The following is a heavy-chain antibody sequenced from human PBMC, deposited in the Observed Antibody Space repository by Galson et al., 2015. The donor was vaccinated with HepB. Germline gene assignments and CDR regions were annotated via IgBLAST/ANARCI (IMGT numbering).Heavy chain of an antibody. Sequence: SLRLSCAASGFTFSSYAMSWVRQAPGKGLEWVSAISGSGGSTYYADSAEGRFTISRDNSKNTLYLQMNSLRAEDTAVYYCAKIVPHFRYFDYWGQGTLVTVSS. J-gene: IGHJ4*02. CDR2: ISGSGGST. CDR1: GFTFSSYA. V-gene: IGHV3-23*01. CDR3: AKIVPHFRYFDY. D-gene: IGHD3-3*02.